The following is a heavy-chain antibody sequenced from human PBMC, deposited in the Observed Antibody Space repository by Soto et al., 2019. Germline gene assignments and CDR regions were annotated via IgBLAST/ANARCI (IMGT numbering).Heavy chain of an antibody. D-gene: IGHD4-17*01. J-gene: IGHJ5*02. CDR2: IYTSGNT. CDR1: GGSINNYD. CDR3: ARDDNGDNGSAFDP. Sequence: HSCSLSLSSAVSGGSINNYDWSGIRKPAGKGLEWIGRIYTSGNTNYNPSLKGRVTMSVDMSKNQFSLKLSSVAAADTAVYYCARDDNGDNGSAFDPWGQGTLVTLSS. V-gene: IGHV4-4*07.